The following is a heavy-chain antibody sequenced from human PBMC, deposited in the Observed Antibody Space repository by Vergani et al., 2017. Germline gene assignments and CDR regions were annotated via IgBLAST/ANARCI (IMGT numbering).Heavy chain of an antibody. CDR2: IRYDGNNK. V-gene: IGHV3-30*02. CDR1: GFTLSSYG. Sequence: QVQLVESGGGVVQPGGSLRLSCAASGFTLSSYGMHWVRQAPGKGLEWVAFIRYDGNNKYYADSVKGRFTISRDSSKNTLYLQMSSLRAEDTTLYYCAKXPRPMVTSDWFEPWGQGTLVTVSS. CDR3: AKXPRPMVTSDWFEP. J-gene: IGHJ5*02. D-gene: IGHD5-18*01.